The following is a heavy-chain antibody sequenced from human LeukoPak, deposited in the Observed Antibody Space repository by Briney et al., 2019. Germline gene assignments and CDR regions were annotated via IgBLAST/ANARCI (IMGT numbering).Heavy chain of an antibody. J-gene: IGHJ4*02. V-gene: IGHV3-11*04. CDR1: GFTFSDYY. CDR2: ISRSGDTM. Sequence: GGSLRLSCAASGFTFSDYYMTWIRQAPGKGLEWVSSISRSGDTMYYADSVRGRFTMSRDNAKNSLYLQMNSLRAEDTALYYCAIQMTMIVVVPYFNYWGQGTLVTVSS. CDR3: AIQMTMIVVVPYFNY. D-gene: IGHD3-22*01.